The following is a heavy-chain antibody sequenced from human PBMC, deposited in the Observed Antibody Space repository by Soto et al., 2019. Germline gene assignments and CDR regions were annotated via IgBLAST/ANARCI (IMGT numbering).Heavy chain of an antibody. CDR1: GGSLISYD. CDR3: ERSSPRVVYQWDD. J-gene: IGHJ4*02. D-gene: IGHD6-19*01. Sequence: PSETLSLNCIASGGSLISYDWSWIRQPPGKGLEWIWHIYYSGSTNYNPSLKSRVTISVDTSKNHFSLKLSSVTAADTAVYYCERSSPRVVYQWDDWGQGTLVTVS. V-gene: IGHV4-59*13. CDR2: IYYSGST.